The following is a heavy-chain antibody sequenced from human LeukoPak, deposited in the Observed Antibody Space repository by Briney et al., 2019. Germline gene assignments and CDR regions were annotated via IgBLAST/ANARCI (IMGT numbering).Heavy chain of an antibody. Sequence: SETLSLTRTVSGGSISSSSYYWGWIRQPPGKGLEWIGSIYYSGSTYYNPSLKSRVTISVDTSKNQFSLKLSSVTAADTAVYYCASRSSGWYAGSFDYWGQGTLVTVSS. J-gene: IGHJ4*02. V-gene: IGHV4-39*01. CDR3: ASRSSGWYAGSFDY. CDR1: GGSISSSSYY. D-gene: IGHD6-19*01. CDR2: IYYSGST.